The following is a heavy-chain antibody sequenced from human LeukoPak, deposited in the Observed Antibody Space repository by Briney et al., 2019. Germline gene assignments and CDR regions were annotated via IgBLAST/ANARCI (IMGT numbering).Heavy chain of an antibody. Sequence: WGSLRLSCAASGFTFSSYAMHWVRQAPGKGLEWVAVISYDGSNKYYADSVKGRFTISRDNSKNTLYLQMNSLRAEDTAVYYCARDLWFGELYYYYGMDVWGQGTTVTVSS. CDR3: ARDLWFGELYYYYGMDV. D-gene: IGHD3-10*01. V-gene: IGHV3-30-3*01. CDR1: GFTFSSYA. J-gene: IGHJ6*02. CDR2: ISYDGSNK.